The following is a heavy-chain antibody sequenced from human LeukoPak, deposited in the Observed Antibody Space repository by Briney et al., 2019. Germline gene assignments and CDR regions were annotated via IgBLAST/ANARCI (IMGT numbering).Heavy chain of an antibody. V-gene: IGHV4-39*07. CDR1: GDSISRSSYY. D-gene: IGHD3-10*01. CDR2: IYYDGST. J-gene: IGHJ5*01. Sequence: SEILSLTCSVSGDSISRSSYYWGWIRQPPGEGLEWIGTIYYDGSTYHNPSLKSRVTISMDASKNQFSLKLRSVTAADTAVYYCTRDRQLEWFYLWGQGTLVTVSS. CDR3: TRDRQLEWFYL.